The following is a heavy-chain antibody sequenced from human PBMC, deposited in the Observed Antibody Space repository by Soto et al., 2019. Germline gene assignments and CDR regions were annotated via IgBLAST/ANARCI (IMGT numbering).Heavy chain of an antibody. V-gene: IGHV4-59*01. D-gene: IGHD6-13*01. J-gene: IGHJ5*02. CDR1: GGSISSYY. Sequence: PSETLSLTCTVSGGSISSYYWSWIRQPPGKGLEWIGYIYYSGSTNYNPSLKSRVTISVDTSKNQFSLKLSSVTAADTAVYYCARAYSSSWGNWFDPWGQGTLVTVSS. CDR2: IYYSGST. CDR3: ARAYSSSWGNWFDP.